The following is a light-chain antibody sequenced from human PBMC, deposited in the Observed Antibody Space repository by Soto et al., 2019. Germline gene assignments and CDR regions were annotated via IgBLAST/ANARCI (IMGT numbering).Light chain of an antibody. CDR3: QQYGTSPPGVN. J-gene: IGKJ3*01. CDR1: QSVSSNF. Sequence: DIVLTQSPGTLSLSPGERATLSCRASQSVSSNFLAWYQQKPGQAPRLLIYGASKRATGIPDRFSGSGSETDFALTISGLEPEDFAVYYCQQYGTSPPGVNLGPGTKVDIK. V-gene: IGKV3-20*01. CDR2: GAS.